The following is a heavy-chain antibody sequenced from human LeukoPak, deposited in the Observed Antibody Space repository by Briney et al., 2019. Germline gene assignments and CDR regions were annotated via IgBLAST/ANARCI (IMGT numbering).Heavy chain of an antibody. Sequence: SETLSLTCTVSGGSISSYYWSWIRQPPGKGLEWIGYIYYSGSTNYNPSLKSRVTISVDTSKNQFSLKLSSVTAADTAVYYCARDRAGDPGRDYYYYGMDVWGQGTTVTVSS. J-gene: IGHJ6*02. D-gene: IGHD2-21*01. CDR2: IYYSGST. CDR3: ARDRAGDPGRDYYYYGMDV. V-gene: IGHV4-59*01. CDR1: GGSISSYY.